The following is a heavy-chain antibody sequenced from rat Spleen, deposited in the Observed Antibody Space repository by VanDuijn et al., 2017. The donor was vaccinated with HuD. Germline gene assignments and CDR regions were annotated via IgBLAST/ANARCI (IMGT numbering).Heavy chain of an antibody. V-gene: IGHV5-20*01. Sequence: EVQLVESGGGLVQPGRSMKVSCAASGFTFSDYYMAWVRQAPKKGLEWVASISFDGGSTYYRDSVKGRFTISSDNAKSSLYLQMDSLRSEDTATYYCTTWDGGYVMDAWGQGASVTVSS. CDR3: TTWDGGYVMDA. CDR1: GFTFSDYY. D-gene: IGHD1-11*01. J-gene: IGHJ4*01. CDR2: ISFDGGST.